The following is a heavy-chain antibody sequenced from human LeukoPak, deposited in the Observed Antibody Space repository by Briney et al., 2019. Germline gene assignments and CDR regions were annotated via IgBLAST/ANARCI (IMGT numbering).Heavy chain of an antibody. CDR1: GGSISSGNYF. D-gene: IGHD6-13*01. V-gene: IGHV4-61*02. CDR2: FYTSGST. Sequence: PSETLSPTCTVSGGSISSGNYFWSWIRQPAGKGLEWIGRFYTSGSTNYNPSLKSRVTISVDTSNNQFSLKLSSVTAADTAVYYRATQDSSSWYFDYWGQGTLVTVSS. CDR3: ATQDSSSWYFDY. J-gene: IGHJ4*02.